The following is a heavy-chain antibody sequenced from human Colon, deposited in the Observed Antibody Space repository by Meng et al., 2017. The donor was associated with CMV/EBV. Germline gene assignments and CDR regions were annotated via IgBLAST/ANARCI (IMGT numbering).Heavy chain of an antibody. V-gene: IGHV1-2*02. CDR2: INPNSGGT. CDR1: GYTFTGYY. D-gene: IGHD6-13*01. J-gene: IGHJ4*02. Sequence: ASVKVSCKASGYTFTGYYMHWVRQAPGQGLEWMGWINPNSGGTNYAQKFQGRVTMTRDTSTSTVYMELSSLRSDDTAVYYCARDERRIAAAGLTDYWGQGTLVTVSS. CDR3: ARDERRIAAAGLTDY.